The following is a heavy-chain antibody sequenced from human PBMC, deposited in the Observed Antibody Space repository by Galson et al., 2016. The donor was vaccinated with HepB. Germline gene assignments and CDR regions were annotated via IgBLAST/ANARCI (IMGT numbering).Heavy chain of an antibody. CDR1: GFTVSTTY. V-gene: IGHV3-53*01. D-gene: IGHD3-3*01. CDR2: IFSGGTA. Sequence: SLRLSCAASGFTVSTTYMIWVRQAPGKGLEWVSLIFSGGTAYYADSVKGRFTISRDISNNTLSLEVNNLRADDSAVYYCARGAVTISGVVQWGWFDPWGQGTLVTVSS. J-gene: IGHJ5*02. CDR3: ARGAVTISGVVQWGWFDP.